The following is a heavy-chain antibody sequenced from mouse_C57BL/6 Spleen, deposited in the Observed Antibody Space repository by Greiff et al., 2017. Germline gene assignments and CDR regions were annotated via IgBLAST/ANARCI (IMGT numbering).Heavy chain of an antibody. CDR1: GYTFTDYY. CDR2: INPNNGGT. J-gene: IGHJ3*01. V-gene: IGHV1-26*01. CDR3: ASGLLAWFAY. D-gene: IGHD1-1*01. Sequence: VQLQQSGPELVKPGASVKISCKASGYTFTDYYMNWVKQSHGKSLEWIGDINPNNGGTSYNQKFKGKATLTVDKSSSTAYMELRSLTSEDAAVYYCASGLLAWFAYWGQGTLVTVSA.